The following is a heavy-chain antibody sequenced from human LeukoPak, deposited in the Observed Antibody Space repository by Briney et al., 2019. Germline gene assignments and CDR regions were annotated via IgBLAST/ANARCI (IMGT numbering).Heavy chain of an antibody. CDR3: AKSLVISHPFDY. J-gene: IGHJ4*02. CDR2: ISGSGGST. Sequence: SGGSPRLSCAASGFTFSSYAMSWVRQAPGKGLEWVSAISGSGGSTYYADSVKGRFTISRDNSKNTLYLQMNSLRAEDTAVYYCAKSLVISHPFDYWGQGTLVTVSS. CDR1: GFTFSSYA. V-gene: IGHV3-23*01. D-gene: IGHD3-9*01.